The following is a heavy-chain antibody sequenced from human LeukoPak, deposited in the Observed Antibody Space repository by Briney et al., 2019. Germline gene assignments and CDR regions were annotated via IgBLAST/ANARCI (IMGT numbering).Heavy chain of an antibody. CDR2: MNPKSGDT. Sequence: ASVKVSCKASGGTFSSYAISWVRQAAGQGLEWMGWMNPKSGDTGYAQKFQDRVAMTRDTSINTVYMELSSLTSEDTAVYYCARDLYGSGSSGFDPWGQGILVTVSS. D-gene: IGHD3-10*01. V-gene: IGHV1-8*02. J-gene: IGHJ5*02. CDR3: ARDLYGSGSSGFDP. CDR1: GGTFSSYA.